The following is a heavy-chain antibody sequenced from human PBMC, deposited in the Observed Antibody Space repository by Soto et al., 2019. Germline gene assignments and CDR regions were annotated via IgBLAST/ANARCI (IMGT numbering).Heavy chain of an antibody. J-gene: IGHJ4*02. V-gene: IGHV3-30-3*01. Sequence: QVQLVESGGGVVQPGRSLRLSCAASGFPFSTYALHWIRQAPGKWLEWVAVISYHGLTTYYADPVQGRFTISRDNSEKTQYLQMTRLRAENTSVYYCATDPRVLTPEDYCFDHWGQGTLVTVSS. CDR1: GFPFSTYA. D-gene: IGHD6-6*01. CDR2: ISYHGLTT. CDR3: ATDPRVLTPEDYCFDH.